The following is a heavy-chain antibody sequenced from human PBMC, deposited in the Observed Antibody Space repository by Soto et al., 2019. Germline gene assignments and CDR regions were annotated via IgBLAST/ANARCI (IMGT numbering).Heavy chain of an antibody. V-gene: IGHV3-33*01. J-gene: IGHJ4*02. CDR3: ASSTN. CDR1: GFPFSSYG. Sequence: QVQLVESGGGVVQPGRSLRLSCAASGFPFSSYGMHWVRQAPGKGLDWVAVIWYDGSNKDYADSVKGRFTISRDNSKNTLYLQINNRRADDTAVYYCASSTNWGQGTLVTVSS. CDR2: IWYDGSNK.